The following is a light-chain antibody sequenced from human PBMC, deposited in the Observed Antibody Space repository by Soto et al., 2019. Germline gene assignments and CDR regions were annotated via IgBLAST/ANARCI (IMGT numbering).Light chain of an antibody. Sequence: EIVMTQYPATLSVSPGERATLSCRASQSVSSNLAWYQQKPGQAPRLLIYGASTRATGIPARFGGSGSGTEFTLTISSLQSEDFAVYYCQQYNNWWTFGQGAKV. V-gene: IGKV3-15*01. CDR3: QQYNNWWT. CDR2: GAS. CDR1: QSVSSN. J-gene: IGKJ1*01.